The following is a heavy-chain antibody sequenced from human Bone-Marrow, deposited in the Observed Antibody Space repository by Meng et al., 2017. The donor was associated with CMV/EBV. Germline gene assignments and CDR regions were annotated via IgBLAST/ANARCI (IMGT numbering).Heavy chain of an antibody. D-gene: IGHD2-2*02. J-gene: IGHJ6*02. CDR3: ARGRGYCSSTICYKPHGMDV. CDR2: MNPNSGNT. Sequence: ASVKVSCKASGYTFTSYDINWVRQATGQGLEWMGWMNPNSGNTGYAQKFQGRVTMTRNTSISTAYMELSSLRSEDTAVYYCARGRGYCSSTICYKPHGMDVWGQGTTVTVSS. CDR1: GYTFTSYD. V-gene: IGHV1-8*01.